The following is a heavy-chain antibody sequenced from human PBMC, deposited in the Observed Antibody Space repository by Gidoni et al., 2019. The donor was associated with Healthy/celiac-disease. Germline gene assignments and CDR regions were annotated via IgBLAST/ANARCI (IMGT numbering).Heavy chain of an antibody. V-gene: IGHV3-7*01. Sequence: EVQLVESGGGLVQPGGSLRLSCAASGFNFSSYWMSWVRQAPGKGLEWVANIKQDGSEKYYVDSVKGRFTISRDNAKNSLYLQMNSLRAEDTAVYYCARGAAGNFDYWGQGTLVTVSS. CDR3: ARGAAGNFDY. CDR2: IKQDGSEK. J-gene: IGHJ4*02. D-gene: IGHD6-13*01. CDR1: GFNFSSYW.